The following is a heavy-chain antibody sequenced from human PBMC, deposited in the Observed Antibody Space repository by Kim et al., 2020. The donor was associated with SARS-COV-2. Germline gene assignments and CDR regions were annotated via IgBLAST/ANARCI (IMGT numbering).Heavy chain of an antibody. CDR2: IKAASDGGTT. CDR1: GFSFNDAW. CDR3: TMYTWQGDAYYFDY. Sequence: GGSLRLSCVGSGFSFNDAWMAWVRQAPGKGLEWVGRIKAASDGGTTDFAAPVKGRFSISRNDATSTVILQMTSLKIEDTAVYFCTMYTWQGDAYYFDYWGQGSLVTVSS. V-gene: IGHV3-15*01. J-gene: IGHJ4*02. D-gene: IGHD1-1*01.